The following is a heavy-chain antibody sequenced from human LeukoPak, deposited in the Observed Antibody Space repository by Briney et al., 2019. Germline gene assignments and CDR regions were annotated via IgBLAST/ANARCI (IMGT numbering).Heavy chain of an antibody. CDR3: ARDRDVLLWFGELSSFDY. CDR2: ISSSGSSI. J-gene: IGHJ4*02. V-gene: IGHV3-11*04. D-gene: IGHD3-10*01. CDR1: GFTFSDYY. Sequence: GGSLRLSCAASGFTFSDYYMSWIRQAPGKGLEWVSYISSSGSSIYYADSVKGRFTISRDNSKNTLYLQMNSLRAEDTAVYYCARDRDVLLWFGELSSFDYWGQGTLVTVSS.